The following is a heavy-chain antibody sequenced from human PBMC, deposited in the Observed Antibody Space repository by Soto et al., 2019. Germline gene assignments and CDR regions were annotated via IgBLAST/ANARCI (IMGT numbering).Heavy chain of an antibody. D-gene: IGHD3-3*01. CDR3: ARSGQVGNWFDP. V-gene: IGHV1-8*01. CDR1: GYTFTSYD. J-gene: IGHJ5*02. CDR2: MNPNSGNT. Sequence: QVQLVQSGAEVKKPGASVKVSCKASGYTFTSYDINWVRQATGQGLEWMGRMNPNSGNTGYAQKFQGRVTMTRNTSISTAYMVLSRLRSEDTAVYYCARSGQVGNWFDPWGQGTLVTVSS.